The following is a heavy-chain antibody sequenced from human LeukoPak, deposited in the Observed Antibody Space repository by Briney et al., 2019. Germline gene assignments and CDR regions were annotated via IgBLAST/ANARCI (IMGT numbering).Heavy chain of an antibody. D-gene: IGHD2-8*01. J-gene: IGHJ3*02. Sequence: GGSLRISCAASGFTFSSYAMSWVRQAPGKGLEWVSAISGSGGSTYYADSVKGRFTISRDNSKNTLYLQMNSLRAEDTAVYYCAKVQRGRLLMYAFDIWGQGTMVTVSS. CDR1: GFTFSSYA. V-gene: IGHV3-23*01. CDR3: AKVQRGRLLMYAFDI. CDR2: ISGSGGST.